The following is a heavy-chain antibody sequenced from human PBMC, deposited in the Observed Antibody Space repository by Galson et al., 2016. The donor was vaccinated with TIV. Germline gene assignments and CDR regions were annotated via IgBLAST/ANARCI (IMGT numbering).Heavy chain of an antibody. CDR1: GYTFTDYY. V-gene: IGHV1-2*02. Sequence: SVKVSCKASGYTFTDYYIHWVRQAPGQGLKWMGSINTNGGGTNYAQKFQGRVTMTRDTSVSTAYMELRTLRSDDTALYYCAREMTYCSGRSCSLFEYWGQGTLVTVSS. CDR3: AREMTYCSGRSCSLFEY. J-gene: IGHJ4*02. CDR2: INTNGGGT. D-gene: IGHD2-15*01.